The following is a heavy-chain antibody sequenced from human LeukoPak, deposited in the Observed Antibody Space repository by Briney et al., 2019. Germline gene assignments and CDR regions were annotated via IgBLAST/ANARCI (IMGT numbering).Heavy chain of an antibody. J-gene: IGHJ3*02. V-gene: IGHV3-23*01. Sequence: GGSLRLSCAASGFTFSSYAMSWVRQAPGKGLEWVSAISGSGGSIYYADSVKGRFTISRDNSKNTLYLQMNSLRAEDTAVYYCAKDIVVVPAARAFDAFDIWGQGTMVTVSS. CDR1: GFTFSSYA. CDR3: AKDIVVVPAARAFDAFDI. CDR2: ISGSGGSI. D-gene: IGHD2-2*01.